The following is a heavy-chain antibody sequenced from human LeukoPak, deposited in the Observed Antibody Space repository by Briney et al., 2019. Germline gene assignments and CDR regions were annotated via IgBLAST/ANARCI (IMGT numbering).Heavy chain of an antibody. CDR3: ARDRSGGYSLDY. Sequence: SETLSLTCAISGYSISTGYFWGWIRQPPGKGLEWIGSMYHAGSTYYNPSLKSRVTISVDTSKNQFSLKLSSVTVADTAVYYCARDRSGGYSLDYWGQGTLVTVSS. D-gene: IGHD2-15*01. V-gene: IGHV4-38-2*02. J-gene: IGHJ4*02. CDR2: MYHAGST. CDR1: GYSISTGYF.